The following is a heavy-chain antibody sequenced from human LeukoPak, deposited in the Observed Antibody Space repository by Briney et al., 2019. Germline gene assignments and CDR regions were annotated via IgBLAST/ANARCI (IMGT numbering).Heavy chain of an antibody. CDR2: INPSGGST. CDR3: ARVSPIVVVPAAIPKGAFDI. CDR1: GYTFTSYY. V-gene: IGHV1-46*03. J-gene: IGHJ3*02. D-gene: IGHD2-2*01. Sequence: GASVKVSCKASGYTFTSYYMHWVRQAPEQGLEWMGIINPSGGSTSYAQKFQGRVTMTRDTSTSTVYMELSSLRSEDTAVYYCARVSPIVVVPAAIPKGAFDIWGQGTMVTVSS.